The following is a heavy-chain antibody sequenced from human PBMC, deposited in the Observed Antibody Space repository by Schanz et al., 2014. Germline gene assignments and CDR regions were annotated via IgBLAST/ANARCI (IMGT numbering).Heavy chain of an antibody. CDR1: GFSFRKSA. CDR2: LTGSGTTT. V-gene: IGHV3-23*01. CDR3: AKDLAAVGVFDY. D-gene: IGHD6-13*01. Sequence: EVLLLESGGRVERPGGSLRLSCAASGFSFRKSAMSWVRQAPGKGLEWVSALTGSGTTTYYADSVKGRFTISRDNSKNTLDLQMNSLRAEDTAIYYCAKDLAAVGVFDYWGQGSLVTVSP. J-gene: IGHJ4*02.